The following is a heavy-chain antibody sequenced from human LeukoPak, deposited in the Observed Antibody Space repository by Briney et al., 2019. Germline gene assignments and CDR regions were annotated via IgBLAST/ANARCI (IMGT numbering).Heavy chain of an antibody. Sequence: SETLSLTCTVSGGSIRSSSYYWGWIRQAPGKGLEWIGSINYSGTTYYNPSLKSRVTISVDTSKNQFSLKLSSVTAADTAVYYCARAGEMVRGVDWFDPWGQGTLVTVSS. V-gene: IGHV4-39*07. D-gene: IGHD3-10*01. CDR3: ARAGEMVRGVDWFDP. CDR2: INYSGTT. CDR1: GGSIRSSSYY. J-gene: IGHJ5*02.